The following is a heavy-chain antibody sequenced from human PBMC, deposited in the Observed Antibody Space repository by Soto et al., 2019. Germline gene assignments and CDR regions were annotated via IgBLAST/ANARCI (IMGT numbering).Heavy chain of an antibody. J-gene: IGHJ6*02. CDR3: ARSRNLDV. D-gene: IGHD1-1*01. V-gene: IGHV4-34*02. Sequence: QVQLQQWGAGLLKPSETLSLTCAVYGGSFSDYYWNWIRQPPGKGLEWIGEVNYFGNTNYSPSLLGRVTISIDTSKNQLSLELTSVTAADTAVYYCARSRNLDVWGQGTTVTVSS. CDR2: VNYFGNT. CDR1: GGSFSDYY.